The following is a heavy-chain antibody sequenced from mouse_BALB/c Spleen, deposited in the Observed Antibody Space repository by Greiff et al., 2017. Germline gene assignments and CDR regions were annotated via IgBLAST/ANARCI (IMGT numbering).Heavy chain of an antibody. D-gene: IGHD2-1*01. CDR3: ARWSYGNHWYFDV. CDR1: GFTFSSFG. J-gene: IGHJ1*01. CDR2: ISSGSSTI. V-gene: IGHV5-17*02. Sequence: EVKLMESGGGLVQPGGSRKLSCAASGFTFSSFGMHWVRQAPEKGLEWVAYISSGSSTIYYADTVKGRFTISRDNPKNTLFLQMTSLRSEDTAMYYCARWSYGNHWYFDVWGAGTTVTVSS.